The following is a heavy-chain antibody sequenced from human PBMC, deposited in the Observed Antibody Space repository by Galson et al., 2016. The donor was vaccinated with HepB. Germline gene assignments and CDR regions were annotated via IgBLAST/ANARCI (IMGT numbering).Heavy chain of an antibody. J-gene: IGHJ4*02. D-gene: IGHD6-19*01. V-gene: IGHV3-23*01. CDR3: AKERLVRRIFDH. CDR1: GFAFSNFG. CDR2: ISTRHTT. Sequence: SLRVSCAASGFAFSNFGLSWVRQAPGQGLEWVGCISTRHTTSYSAPLQGRFTITTDNSNNTLYLQMNGLRAEDTAVYYCAKERLVRRIFDHWGQGTLLTVSS.